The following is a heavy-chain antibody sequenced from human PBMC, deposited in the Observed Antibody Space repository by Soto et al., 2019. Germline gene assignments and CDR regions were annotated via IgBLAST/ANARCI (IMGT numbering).Heavy chain of an antibody. D-gene: IGHD2-8*01. Sequence: EVQLVESGGGLVQPGGSLRLSCAASGFSFSSYEMNWVRQAPGKGPVWLAYISSSGSSTYYADSAKGRFTISRDNIKNALFLQLHSLRVEDTGIYYCARGGVRSWGQGTPVTVSS. V-gene: IGHV3-48*03. CDR1: GFSFSSYE. CDR3: ARGGVRS. J-gene: IGHJ4*02. CDR2: ISSSGSST.